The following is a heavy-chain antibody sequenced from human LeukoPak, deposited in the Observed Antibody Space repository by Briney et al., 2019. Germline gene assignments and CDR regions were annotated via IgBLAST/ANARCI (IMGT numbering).Heavy chain of an antibody. CDR3: ARTNYNWNSNPHAMDV. Sequence: GGSLRLSCEGSAFIFSGHWMNWVRQTPGKGLEWVASIKEDGSERQYVDSVKGRFSISRDNTKGSLFLQLNSLRAEDTAVYYCARTNYNWNSNPHAMDVWGPGTTVTVSS. J-gene: IGHJ6*02. CDR2: IKEDGSER. CDR1: AFIFSGHW. V-gene: IGHV3-7*03. D-gene: IGHD1-7*01.